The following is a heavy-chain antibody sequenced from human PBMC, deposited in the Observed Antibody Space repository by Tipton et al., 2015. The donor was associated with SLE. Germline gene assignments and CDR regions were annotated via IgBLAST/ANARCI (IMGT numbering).Heavy chain of an antibody. J-gene: IGHJ4*02. D-gene: IGHD6-13*01. Sequence: TLSLTCAVYGGSFNDYYWSWIRQSPGSGLVWIGEINHSGSTNYNPSLKSRVIISVDTSKNQFSLNLISVTAADTAVYYCARDGFGIAGAGGFDYWGQGTLVTVSS. CDR3: ARDGFGIAGAGGFDY. V-gene: IGHV4-34*01. CDR1: GGSFNDYY. CDR2: INHSGST.